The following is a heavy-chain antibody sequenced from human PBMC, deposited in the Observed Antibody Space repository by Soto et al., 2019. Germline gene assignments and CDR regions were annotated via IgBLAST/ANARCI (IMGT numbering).Heavy chain of an antibody. V-gene: IGHV3-53*01. CDR1: GFTVSSNY. J-gene: IGHJ6*02. CDR2: IYSGGST. CDR3: AREPRRRDYYYGMDV. Sequence: GGSLRLSCAASGFTVSSNYMSWVRQAPGKGLEWVSVIYSGGSTYYADSVKGRFTISRDNSKNTLYLQMNSLRAEDTAVYYCAREPRRRDYYYGMDVWGQGTTVTVSS.